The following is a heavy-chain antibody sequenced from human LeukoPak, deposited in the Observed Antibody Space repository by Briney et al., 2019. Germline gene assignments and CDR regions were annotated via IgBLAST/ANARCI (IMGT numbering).Heavy chain of an antibody. CDR1: GYTFIDYY. V-gene: IGHV1-2*02. D-gene: IGHD3-22*01. CDR3: AREFGDYHDSTGYSGLDY. J-gene: IGHJ4*02. Sequence: GASVKVSCKASGYTFIDYYVQWVRQAPGQGPEWMGWINPKRGAAMYAQEFQDRGTMTKDTCMSTAYMELSSLKSQDTAVYYCAREFGDYHDSTGYSGLDYWGQGSLVTVSS. CDR2: INPKRGAA.